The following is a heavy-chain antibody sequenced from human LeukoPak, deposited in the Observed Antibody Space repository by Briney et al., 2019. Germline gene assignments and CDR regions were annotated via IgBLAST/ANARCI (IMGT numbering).Heavy chain of an antibody. CDR2: VNHVGSA. J-gene: IGHJ6*03. Sequence: PSETLSLTCAFYGDSFSGYYWSWIRQPPGMGLEWLGEVNHVGSANYNPSLKSRVTMSIDMSKRQFSLRLSSVTAADTAVYYCARTMIYPPNYYYMDIWDNGTTVTVSS. CDR3: ARTMIYPPNYYYMDI. D-gene: IGHD3/OR15-3a*01. V-gene: IGHV4-34*01. CDR1: GDSFSGYY.